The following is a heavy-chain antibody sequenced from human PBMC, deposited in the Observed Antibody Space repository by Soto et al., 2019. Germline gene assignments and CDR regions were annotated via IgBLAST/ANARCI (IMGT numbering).Heavy chain of an antibody. CDR3: ARVHQQYIGSDH. CDR2: IYYRGNT. J-gene: IGHJ5*02. CDR1: GDSIGNALYF. V-gene: IGHV4-39*02. D-gene: IGHD2-2*01. Sequence: SETLSLTCTVSGDSIGNALYFWGWIRQPPGKGLEWIGSIYYRGNTYYNPSLKSRVTVSLDTSKNQFSLNLRSVTAADTAVYYCARVHQQYIGSDHWGQGSLVTVSS.